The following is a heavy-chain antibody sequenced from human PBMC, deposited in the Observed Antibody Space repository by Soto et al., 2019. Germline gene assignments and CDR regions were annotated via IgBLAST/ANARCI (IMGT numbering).Heavy chain of an antibody. CDR3: AREEGYYDSSGYLVY. V-gene: IGHV1-3*05. CDR1: GYTFTIYA. J-gene: IGHJ4*02. CDR2: INAGNGNT. D-gene: IGHD3-22*01. Sequence: QVQLVQSGAEEKKPGASVKVSCKASGYTFTIYAMHWVRQAPGQRLEWMGWINAGNGNTKYSQKFQGRVTITRDTSASTAYMELSSLRSEATAVYYCAREEGYYDSSGYLVYWGQGTLFTVSS.